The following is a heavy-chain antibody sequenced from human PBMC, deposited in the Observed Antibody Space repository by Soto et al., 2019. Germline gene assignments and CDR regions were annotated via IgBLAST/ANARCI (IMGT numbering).Heavy chain of an antibody. D-gene: IGHD6-19*01. Sequence: SVKVSCKASGYIFISYAISWVRQAPGQGLEWMGGIIPIFGTANYAQKFQGRVTITADESTSTAYMELSSLRSEDTAVYYCARDRVAVAGTASHMGSDNWFDPWGRG. CDR3: ARDRVAVAGTASHMGSDNWFDP. CDR2: IIPIFGTA. V-gene: IGHV1-69*13. J-gene: IGHJ5*02. CDR1: GYIFISYA.